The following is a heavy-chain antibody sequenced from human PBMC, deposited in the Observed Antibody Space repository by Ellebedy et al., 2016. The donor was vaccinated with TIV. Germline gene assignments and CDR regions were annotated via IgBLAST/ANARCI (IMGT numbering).Heavy chain of an antibody. CDR1: GGSISSYY. Sequence: SETLSLTCTVSGGSISSYYWSWIRQPPGKGLEWIGYIYYSGSTNYNPSLKSRVTVSVDTSKNQFSLKLSSVTAADTAVYYCARAPRKVRGVSLNNWFDPWGQGTLVTVSS. D-gene: IGHD3-10*01. CDR3: ARAPRKVRGVSLNNWFDP. J-gene: IGHJ5*02. CDR2: IYYSGST. V-gene: IGHV4-59*12.